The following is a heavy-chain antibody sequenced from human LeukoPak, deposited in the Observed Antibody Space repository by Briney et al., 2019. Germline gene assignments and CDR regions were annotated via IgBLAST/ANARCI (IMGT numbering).Heavy chain of an antibody. Sequence: SETLSLTCAVSGGSISSYYWSWIRQPPGKGLEWIGYIYYSGSTNYNPSLKSRVTISVDTSKNQFSLKLSSVTAADTAVYYCARGPAPFDYWGQGTLVTVSS. CDR3: ARGPAPFDY. J-gene: IGHJ4*02. V-gene: IGHV4-59*01. CDR2: IYYSGST. CDR1: GGSISSYY.